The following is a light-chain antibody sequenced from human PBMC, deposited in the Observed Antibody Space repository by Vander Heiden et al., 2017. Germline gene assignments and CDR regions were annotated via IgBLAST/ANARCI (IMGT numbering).Light chain of an antibody. CDR3: QAWDSSTVV. Sequence: SSELTQPPSVSVSPGQTASITCSGDNLGDKYACWYQQKPGQSPVLVIYQDSKRPSGIPERFSGSNSGNTANLTISGTQAVEESDYYCQAWDSSTVVFGGGTKLTVL. J-gene: IGLJ2*01. CDR2: QDS. V-gene: IGLV3-1*01. CDR1: NLGDKY.